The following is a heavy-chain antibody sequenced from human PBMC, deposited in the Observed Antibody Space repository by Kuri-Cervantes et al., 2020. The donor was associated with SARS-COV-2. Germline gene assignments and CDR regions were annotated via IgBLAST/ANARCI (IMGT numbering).Heavy chain of an antibody. CDR1: GFTFSSHA. Sequence: GEYLKISWAASGFTFSSHAMHWVRQAPGQGLESVAVISHDGSNKYYADSVKGRFTISRDNSKNTLYLQMNSLRAEDTAVYYCAKDNSSSWYAVGPTFDNWGRGTLVTVSS. D-gene: IGHD6-13*01. J-gene: IGHJ4*02. CDR2: ISHDGSNK. V-gene: IGHV3-30-3*01. CDR3: AKDNSSSWYAVGPTFDN.